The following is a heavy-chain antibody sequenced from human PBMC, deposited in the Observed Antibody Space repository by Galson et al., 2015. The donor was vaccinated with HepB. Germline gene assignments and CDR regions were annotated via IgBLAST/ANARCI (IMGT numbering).Heavy chain of an antibody. V-gene: IGHV7-4-1*02. CDR3: ARGHSEWFGVGSIDY. D-gene: IGHD3-10*01. CDR1: GYTFTSYA. Sequence: QSGAEVKKPGESLKISCKASGYTFTSYAMNWVRQAPGQGLEWMGWINTNTGNPTYAQGSTGRFVFSLDTSVSTAYLQISSLKAEDTAVYYCARGHSEWFGVGSIDYWGQGTLVTVSS. CDR2: INTNTGNP. J-gene: IGHJ4*02.